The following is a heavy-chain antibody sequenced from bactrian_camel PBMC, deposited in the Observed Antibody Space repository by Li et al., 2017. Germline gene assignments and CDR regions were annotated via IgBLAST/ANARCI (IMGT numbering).Heavy chain of an antibody. D-gene: IGHD5*01. Sequence: HVQLVESGGGSVQVGGSLRLSCVVSGGTSSFSSRCMSWFRQAPGKEREPVAHISGDGGIKDYADRVQGRFTISKDNAENTLYLQMNSLKPEDTAMYSCAVGVYGYCSRAPSAVILGYWGMGTQVTVS. V-gene: IGHV3S68*01. CDR1: GGTSSFSSR. CDR2: ISGDGGIK. J-gene: IGHJ6*01. CDR3: AVGVYGYCSRAPSAVILGY.